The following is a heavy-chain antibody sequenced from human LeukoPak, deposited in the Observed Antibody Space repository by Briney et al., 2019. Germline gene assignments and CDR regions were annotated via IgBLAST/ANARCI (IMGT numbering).Heavy chain of an antibody. J-gene: IGHJ4*02. Sequence: ASVKVSCKASGYTFTGYYMHWVRQAPGQGLEWMGWINPNSGGTNYAQKFQGRVTMTRDTSISTAYMELSRLRSDDTAVYYCARMPSLGWELWEYYFDYWGQGTLVTVSS. V-gene: IGHV1-2*02. CDR3: ARMPSLGWELWEYYFDY. CDR1: GYTFTGYY. D-gene: IGHD1-26*01. CDR2: INPNSGGT.